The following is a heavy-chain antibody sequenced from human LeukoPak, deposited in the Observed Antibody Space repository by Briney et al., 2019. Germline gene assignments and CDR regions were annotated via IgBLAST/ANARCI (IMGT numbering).Heavy chain of an antibody. CDR3: ARIGDDSSGYLDY. CDR1: GGSISSYY. CDR2: IYYRGST. D-gene: IGHD3-22*01. Sequence: SETLSLTCTVSGGSISSYYWSWIRQPPGKGLEWIGYIYYRGSTNYNPSLKSRVTISVDTSKNQFSLKLSSVTAADTAVYYCARIGDDSSGYLDYWGQGTLVTVSS. V-gene: IGHV4-59*01. J-gene: IGHJ4*02.